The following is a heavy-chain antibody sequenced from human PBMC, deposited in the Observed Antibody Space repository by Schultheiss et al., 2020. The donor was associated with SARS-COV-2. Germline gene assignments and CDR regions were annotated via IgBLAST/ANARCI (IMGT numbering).Heavy chain of an antibody. Sequence: SVKVSCKASGGTFSSYTISWVRQAPGQGLEWMGRIIPILGIANYAQKFQGRVTITADKSTSTAYMELSSLRSEDTAVYYCARHSVDCSSTSCPGDYWGQGTLVTVSS. J-gene: IGHJ4*02. D-gene: IGHD2-2*01. CDR3: ARHSVDCSSTSCPGDY. CDR1: GGTFSSYT. CDR2: IIPILGIA. V-gene: IGHV1-69*02.